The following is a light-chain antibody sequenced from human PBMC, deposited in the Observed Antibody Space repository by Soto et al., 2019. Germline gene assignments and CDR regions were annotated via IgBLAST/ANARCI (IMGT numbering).Light chain of an antibody. CDR3: QQHNQWPIT. V-gene: IGKV3D-15*01. CDR1: QSAGNF. Sequence: EIVMTQSRATLSVSLGETASPSCPASQSAGNFLAWYQQKPGQAPRLLIYYISTRATGIPARFSASESGTEFTLTINSLQSEDSAVYYGQQHNQWPITFAQGTRLEIK. CDR2: YIS. J-gene: IGKJ5*01.